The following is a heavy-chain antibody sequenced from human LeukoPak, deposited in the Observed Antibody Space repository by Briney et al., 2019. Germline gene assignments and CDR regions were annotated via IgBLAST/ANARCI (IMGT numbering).Heavy chain of an antibody. CDR3: AKAGYSSGWFLVGKFDY. D-gene: IGHD6-19*01. V-gene: IGHV3-23*01. J-gene: IGHJ4*02. CDR1: GFTFSSYA. Sequence: GGSLRLSCAASGFTFSSYAMSWVRQAPGKGLEWVSAISGSGGSTYYPDSVKGRFTISRDNSKNTLYLQMNSLRAEDTAVYYCAKAGYSSGWFLVGKFDYWGQGTLVTVSS. CDR2: ISGSGGST.